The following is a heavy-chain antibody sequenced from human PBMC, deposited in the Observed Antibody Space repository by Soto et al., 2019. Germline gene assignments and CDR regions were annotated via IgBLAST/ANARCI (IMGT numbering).Heavy chain of an antibody. V-gene: IGHV5-51*01. D-gene: IGHD5-12*01. CDR2: IYPGDSDT. J-gene: IGHJ4*02. CDR1: GYSFTNYW. Sequence: GESLKISCKGSGYSFTNYWIGWVRRMPGKGLEWMGIIYPGDSDTRYSPSFQGQVTISVDKSISTAYLQWSSLKASDTAMYYCARGPSGYGYFLDSWGQGTLAPVPP. CDR3: ARGPSGYGYFLDS.